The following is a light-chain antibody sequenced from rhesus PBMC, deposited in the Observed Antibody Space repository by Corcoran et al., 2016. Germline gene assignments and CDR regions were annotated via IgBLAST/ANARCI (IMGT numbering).Light chain of an antibody. Sequence: DIQMTQSPSSLSASVGDRVTITCRASQGISNWLAWYQQKPGKAPKLLIYRASNLETGVPSRFSGSGSGTDFTRTISGLQPEDIATYYCQQHDTSPYSVGQGTKVEIK. J-gene: IGKJ2*01. V-gene: IGKV1-69*01. CDR3: QQHDTSPYS. CDR1: QGISNW. CDR2: RAS.